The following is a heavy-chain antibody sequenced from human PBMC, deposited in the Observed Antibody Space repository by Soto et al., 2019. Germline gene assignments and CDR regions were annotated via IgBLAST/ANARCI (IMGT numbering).Heavy chain of an antibody. D-gene: IGHD3-16*01. CDR3: ARGPRRGIDY. CDR2: INHSGST. CDR1: GGPFCGYY. J-gene: IGHJ4*02. Sequence: PSETLSLTCAVYGGPFCGYYWSWIRQPPGKGLEWIGEINHSGSTNYNPSLKSRVTISVDTSKNQFSLKLSSVTAADTAVYYCARGPRRGIDYWGQGTLVTVSS. V-gene: IGHV4-34*01.